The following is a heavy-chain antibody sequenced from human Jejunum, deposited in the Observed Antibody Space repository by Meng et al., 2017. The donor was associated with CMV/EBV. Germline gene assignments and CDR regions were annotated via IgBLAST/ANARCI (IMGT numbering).Heavy chain of an antibody. Sequence: TFSNYAISWVRQAPGQGLEWMGRIIPIIGSANYAQKFQGRVTMTRDSSISTAYLELSRLRSDDTAVYYCARVRVHSSGWRPFDYWGRGTLVTVSS. CDR3: ARVRVHSSGWRPFDY. CDR2: IIPIIGSA. V-gene: IGHV1-69*05. CDR1: TFSNYA. D-gene: IGHD6-19*01. J-gene: IGHJ4*02.